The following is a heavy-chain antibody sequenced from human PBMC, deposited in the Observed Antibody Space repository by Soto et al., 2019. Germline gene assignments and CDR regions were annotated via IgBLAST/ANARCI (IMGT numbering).Heavy chain of an antibody. V-gene: IGHV3-30*03. D-gene: IGHD1-26*01. J-gene: IGHJ6*02. CDR1: GFTFSSYG. CDR2: ISYDGSNK. CDR3: ARAPSSQFEWELRGMDV. Sequence: PGGSLRLSCAASGFTFSSYGMHWVRQAPGKGLEWVAVISYDGSNKYYADSGKGRFTISRDNSKNTLYLQMNSLRAEDTAVYYCARAPSSQFEWELRGMDVWGQGTTVTVSS.